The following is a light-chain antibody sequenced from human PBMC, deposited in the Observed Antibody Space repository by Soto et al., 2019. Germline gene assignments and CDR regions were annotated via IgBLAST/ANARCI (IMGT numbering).Light chain of an antibody. V-gene: IGLV3-21*02. CDR3: HVWDGTGNQVV. J-gene: IGLJ2*01. CDR2: DDS. CDR1: NIGTKS. Sequence: YELTQPPSVSVAPGQTARIPCGGDNIGTKSVYWYQQKPGQAPVMVVYDDSDRPSGIPERFSGSNSGNTATLTISRVAAGDEADYYCHVWDGTGNQVVFGGGTKVTVL.